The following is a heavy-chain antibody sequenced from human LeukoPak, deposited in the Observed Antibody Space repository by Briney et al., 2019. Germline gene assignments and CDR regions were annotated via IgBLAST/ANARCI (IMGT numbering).Heavy chain of an antibody. V-gene: IGHV3-53*01. CDR3: ARGGYSYGFFDY. J-gene: IGHJ4*02. CDR1: GFTFSSYS. Sequence: GGSLRLSCAASGFTFSSYSMNWVRQAPGKGLEWVSVIYSGGSTYYADSVKGRFTISRDNSKNTLYLQMNSLRAEDTAVYYCARGGYSYGFFDYWGQGTLVTVSS. CDR2: IYSGGST. D-gene: IGHD5-18*01.